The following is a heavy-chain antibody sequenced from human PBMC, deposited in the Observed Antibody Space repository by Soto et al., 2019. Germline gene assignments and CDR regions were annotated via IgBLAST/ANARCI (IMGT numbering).Heavy chain of an antibody. J-gene: IGHJ4*02. D-gene: IGHD3-16*01. CDR3: AKDLSWGQCDY. CDR2: ISSTGSTI. Sequence: GGSLRLSCAASGFTFSSYSMNWVRQAPGKGLEWVSYISSTGSTIFYADSVKGRFTVSRDNAKNTLYLQMNSLRAEDTAVYYCAKDLSWGQCDYWGQGALVTVSS. CDR1: GFTFSSYS. V-gene: IGHV3-48*04.